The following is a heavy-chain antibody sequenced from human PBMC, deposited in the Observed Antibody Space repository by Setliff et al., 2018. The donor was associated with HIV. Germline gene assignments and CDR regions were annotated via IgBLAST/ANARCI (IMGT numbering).Heavy chain of an antibody. CDR3: ARDRMPMASWVPDK. Sequence: PSETLSLTCTVSGVSISNYYWSWIRQPPGKGLEWIGYIYHSGTTNYNPSLKSRVTISADMSKNQFSLKLSSVTAADTAVYYCARDRMPMASWVPDKWGQGTLVTVSS. J-gene: IGHJ4*02. CDR2: IYHSGTT. V-gene: IGHV4-59*01. CDR1: GVSISNYY. D-gene: IGHD2-2*01.